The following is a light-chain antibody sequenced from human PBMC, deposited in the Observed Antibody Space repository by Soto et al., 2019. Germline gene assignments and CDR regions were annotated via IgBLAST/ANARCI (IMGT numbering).Light chain of an antibody. Sequence: DIQMTQSPSSLSASVGDRVTITCRASQSISSYLNWYQQKPGKAPKLLIYAASSLQSGVPSRFSGSGSGTDFTLTISSLQPEDFATYYCQQSYSTPRALTFGGGTQVDIK. CDR3: QQSYSTPRALT. CDR1: QSISSY. CDR2: AAS. V-gene: IGKV1-39*01. J-gene: IGKJ4*01.